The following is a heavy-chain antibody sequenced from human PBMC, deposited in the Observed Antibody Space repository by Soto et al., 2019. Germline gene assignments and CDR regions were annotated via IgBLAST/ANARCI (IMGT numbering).Heavy chain of an antibody. CDR1: GFSFDDYA. J-gene: IGHJ4*02. CDR3: TKRSSSGWSPFDS. D-gene: IGHD6-19*01. Sequence: GGSLRLSCAGSGFSFDDYAMHWVRQAPGKGLEWVSGISWNSDIKIYADSVKGRFTISRDNAKKSLYLQMNSLRPEDTALYFCTKRSSSGWSPFDSWGQGTLVTVSS. V-gene: IGHV3-9*01. CDR2: ISWNSDIK.